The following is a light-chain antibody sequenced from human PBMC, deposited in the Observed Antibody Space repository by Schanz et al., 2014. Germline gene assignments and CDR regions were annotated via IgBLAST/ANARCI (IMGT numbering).Light chain of an antibody. CDR1: QSVSNSY. V-gene: IGKV3-20*01. Sequence: EIVLTQSPGTLSLSPGERATLSCRASQSVSNSYLAWYQQKPGQAPRLVIYDASYRATGIPDRFSGSGSGTDFTLTISSLQAEDVAVYYCQQYYSTPYTFGQGTKLEIK. CDR3: QQYYSTPYT. CDR2: DAS. J-gene: IGKJ2*01.